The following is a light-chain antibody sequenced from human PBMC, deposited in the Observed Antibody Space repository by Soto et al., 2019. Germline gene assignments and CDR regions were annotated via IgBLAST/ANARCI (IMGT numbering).Light chain of an antibody. CDR2: DNN. J-gene: IGLJ1*01. CDR3: GTWDSSLSAYV. CDR1: SSNMGNNY. Sequence: QSVLTQPPSVSAAPGQKVTISCSGRSSNMGNNYVSWYQQLPRAAPKLLIYDNNQRPSGIPDRFSGSKSGTAATLGITGLQTGDEADYYCGTWDSSLSAYVFGTGTKV. V-gene: IGLV1-51*01.